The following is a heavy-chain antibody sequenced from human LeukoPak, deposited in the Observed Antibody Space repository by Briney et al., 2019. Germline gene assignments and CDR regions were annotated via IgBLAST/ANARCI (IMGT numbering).Heavy chain of an antibody. CDR2: IIPIFGTA. D-gene: IGHD3-10*01. Sequence: GASVKVSCKASGGTFSSYAISWVRQAPGQGLEWMGGIIPIFGTANYAQKFQGRVTITADESTSTAYMELSSLGSEDTAVYYCARDLGPYYYGSGSYYDNWFDPWGQGTLVTVSS. CDR1: GGTFSSYA. J-gene: IGHJ5*02. CDR3: ARDLGPYYYGSGSYYDNWFDP. V-gene: IGHV1-69*13.